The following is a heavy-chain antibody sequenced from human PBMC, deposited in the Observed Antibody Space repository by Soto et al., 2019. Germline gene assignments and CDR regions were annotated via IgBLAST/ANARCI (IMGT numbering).Heavy chain of an antibody. Sequence: QVQLQQWGAGLLKPSETLSLTRAVYGGSVNSGNYYWSWIRQPPGKGLEWIGEMSHSGGTHFNPSLKSRVTISVDTSKNQFSLKMSSVPAADTALYYCARVERGTATTVVDAFDIWGPGTLVTVSS. J-gene: IGHJ3*02. CDR1: GGSVNSGNYY. D-gene: IGHD1-1*01. V-gene: IGHV4-34*01. CDR3: ARVERGTATTVVDAFDI. CDR2: MSHSGGT.